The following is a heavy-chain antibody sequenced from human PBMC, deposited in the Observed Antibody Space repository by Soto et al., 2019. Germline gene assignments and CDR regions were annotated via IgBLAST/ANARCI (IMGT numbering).Heavy chain of an antibody. J-gene: IGHJ6*01. CDR1: GGTFSSYG. V-gene: IGHV1-69*01. CDR2: IIPVVGPP. D-gene: IGHD3-10*01. CDR3: ARRFGRSCGMDV. Sequence: QLQLVQSGAEVKKHGSSVKVSCKASGGTFSSYGVNWVRQAPGEGLEWMGGIIPVVGPPNYAQKSQGRVTITEDDSTGTAYLEQSSLRTEDTAVYDCARRFGRSCGMDVWGQGSTVTVPS.